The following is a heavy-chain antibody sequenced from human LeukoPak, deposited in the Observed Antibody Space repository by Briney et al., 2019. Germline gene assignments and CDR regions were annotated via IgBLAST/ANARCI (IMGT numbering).Heavy chain of an antibody. J-gene: IGHJ2*01. CDR3: AKVKPYWYFDL. CDR1: GFTFSTYA. CDR2: INSGGDST. V-gene: IGHV3-23*01. Sequence: GGSLRLSCAASGFTFSTYAMTWVRQAPGKGLEWVSSINSGGDSTYYADSVKGRFTISRDNSKNTLFLQMNSLRAEGTAVYYCAKVKPYWYFDLWGRGTLVTVSS.